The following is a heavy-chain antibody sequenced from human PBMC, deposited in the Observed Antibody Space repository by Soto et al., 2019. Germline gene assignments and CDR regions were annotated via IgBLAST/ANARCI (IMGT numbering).Heavy chain of an antibody. V-gene: IGHV1-69*13. CDR3: ARDRNFYDCRDHINLFYP. CDR1: GGTFSSYA. CDR2: IIPIFGTA. D-gene: IGHD3-22*01. Sequence: SVKVSCKASGGTFSSYAISWVRQAPGQGLEWMGGIIPIFGTANYAQKLQGRVTITADESTSTTYMELSSLRSEDTVVYYCARDRNFYDCRDHINLFYPWGQRSLVTVSA. J-gene: IGHJ5*02.